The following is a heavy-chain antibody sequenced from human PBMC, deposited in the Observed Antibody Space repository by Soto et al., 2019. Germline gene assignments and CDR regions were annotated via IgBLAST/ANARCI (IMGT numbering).Heavy chain of an antibody. Sequence: GGSLRLSCAASGFTFSSYWMSWVRQAPGKGLEWVANIKQDGSEKYYVDSVKGRFTISRDNAKNSLYLQMNSLRAEDTAVYYCASHLHSGYDERYYYYYYLDGWGKGTTVTVAS. CDR1: GFTFSSYW. V-gene: IGHV3-7*01. D-gene: IGHD5-12*01. CDR2: IKQDGSEK. CDR3: ASHLHSGYDERYYYYYYLDG. J-gene: IGHJ6*03.